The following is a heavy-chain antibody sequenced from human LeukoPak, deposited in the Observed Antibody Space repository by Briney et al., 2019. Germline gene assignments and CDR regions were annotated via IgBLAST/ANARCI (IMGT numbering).Heavy chain of an antibody. CDR1: GGSFSGYY. CDR3: VVPSGSVAWYY. Sequence: SETLSLTCAVYGGSFSGYYWSWIRQPPGKGLEWVGDINHSGSSNYNPYLTSRVTISVCPAKNQISRKLSSVPAADTAVYYCVVPSGSVAWYYWGQGTLVTVSS. CDR2: INHSGSS. V-gene: IGHV4-34*01. D-gene: IGHD6-19*01. J-gene: IGHJ4*02.